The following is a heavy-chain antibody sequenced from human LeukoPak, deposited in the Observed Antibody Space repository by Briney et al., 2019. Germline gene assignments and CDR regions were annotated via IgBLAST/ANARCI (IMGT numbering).Heavy chain of an antibody. D-gene: IGHD1-7*01. J-gene: IGHJ4*02. Sequence: GGSLRLSCAASGLTFSSYAMSWVRQAPGKGLEWVSAISGSGGSTYYADSVKGRFTISRDNSKNTLYLQMNGLRAEDTAVYYCAKSLDWNYVYTFDYWGQGTLVTVSS. V-gene: IGHV3-23*01. CDR2: ISGSGGST. CDR1: GLTFSSYA. CDR3: AKSLDWNYVYTFDY.